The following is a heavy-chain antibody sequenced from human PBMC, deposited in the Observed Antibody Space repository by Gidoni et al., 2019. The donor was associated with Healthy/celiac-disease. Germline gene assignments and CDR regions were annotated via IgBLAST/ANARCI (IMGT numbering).Heavy chain of an antibody. CDR1: GYTFTSYY. V-gene: IGHV1-46*01. J-gene: IGHJ6*02. D-gene: IGHD1-26*01. Sequence: KASGYTFTSYYMHWVRQAPGQGLEWMGIINPSGGSTSYAQKFQGRVTMTRDTSTSTVYMELSRLRSEDTAVYYCARDLMRGGSYQTNLYYYYGMDVWGQGTTVTVSS. CDR2: INPSGGST. CDR3: ARDLMRGGSYQTNLYYYYGMDV.